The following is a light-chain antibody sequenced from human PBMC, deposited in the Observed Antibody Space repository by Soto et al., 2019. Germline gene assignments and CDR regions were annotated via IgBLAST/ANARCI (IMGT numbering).Light chain of an antibody. CDR1: QSVSSSY. CDR3: QQYGSSPPYT. V-gene: IGKV3-20*01. CDR2: GAS. Sequence: EIVLTQSPGTLSLSPGERATLSCRASQSVSSSYLVWYQQKPGQAPRLLIYGASSRATGIPDRFSGSGSGTDFTRTISRLEPEDFAVYYCQQYGSSPPYTFGQGTKLEIK. J-gene: IGKJ2*01.